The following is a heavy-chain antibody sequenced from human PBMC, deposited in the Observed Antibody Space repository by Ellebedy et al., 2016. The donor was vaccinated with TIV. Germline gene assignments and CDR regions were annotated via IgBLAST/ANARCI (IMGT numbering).Heavy chain of an antibody. Sequence: GESLKISCAASGYIFTDYWVAWVRQTPGLGLEWMGIIDPDDSDTRYSQSFQGQVTISVDRSSSSTYLQWSSLRASDTAIYYCARLQSSMVGATVPDSWGQGTQVIVSS. V-gene: IGHV5-51*01. D-gene: IGHD1-26*01. CDR1: GYIFTDYW. CDR3: ARLQSSMVGATVPDS. J-gene: IGHJ4*02. CDR2: IDPDDSDT.